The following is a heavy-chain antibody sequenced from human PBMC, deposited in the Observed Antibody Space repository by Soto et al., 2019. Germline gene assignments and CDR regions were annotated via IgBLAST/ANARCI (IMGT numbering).Heavy chain of an antibody. J-gene: IGHJ3*02. CDR2: IYSGGST. CDR1: GFTVSSNY. CDR3: ARALFSYSGSYPLKAFDI. Sequence: GSLRLSCAASGFTVSSNYMSWVRQAPGKGLEWVSVIYSGGSTYYADSVKGRFTISRDNSKNTLYLQMNSLRAEDTAVYYCARALFSYSGSYPLKAFDIWGQGTMVTVSS. D-gene: IGHD1-26*01. V-gene: IGHV3-53*01.